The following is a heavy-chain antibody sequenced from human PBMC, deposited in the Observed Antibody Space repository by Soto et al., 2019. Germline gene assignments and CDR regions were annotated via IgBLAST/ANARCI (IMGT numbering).Heavy chain of an antibody. J-gene: IGHJ6*02. V-gene: IGHV3-33*01. D-gene: IGHD5-12*01. CDR1: GFTFSSYG. Sequence: QVQLVESGGGVVQPGRSLRLSCAASGFTFSSYGMHWVRQAPGKGLEWVALVWYDGGNKYYADSVKGRFTISRDNSKNTLYLQMNSLRYEDKAVYYCVRAAGYSGNDYVYYYGMDVWGQGTTVTVSS. CDR2: VWYDGGNK. CDR3: VRAAGYSGNDYVYYYGMDV.